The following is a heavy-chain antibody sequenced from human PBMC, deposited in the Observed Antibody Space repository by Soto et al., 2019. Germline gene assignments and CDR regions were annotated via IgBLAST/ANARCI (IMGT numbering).Heavy chain of an antibody. Sequence: EVQLVESGGGLVKPGGSLRLSCAASGFTFSNAWMSWVRQAPGKGLEWVGRIKSKTDGGTTDYAAPVKGRFTISRDDSKNTLYLQMNSLKTEDTAVYYCTTDFYGGILPAEYFQHWGQGTLVTVSS. D-gene: IGHD4-17*01. J-gene: IGHJ1*01. CDR1: GFTFSNAW. CDR3: TTDFYGGILPAEYFQH. V-gene: IGHV3-15*01. CDR2: IKSKTDGGTT.